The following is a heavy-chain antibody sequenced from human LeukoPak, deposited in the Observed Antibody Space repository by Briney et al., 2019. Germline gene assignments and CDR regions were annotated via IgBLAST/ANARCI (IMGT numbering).Heavy chain of an antibody. CDR3: ARERLEDYDSSGYYDS. J-gene: IGHJ5*01. Sequence: PGGSLRLSCAASGFTVSSNYMSWVRQAPGKGLEWVSVIYSGGSTYYADSVKGRFTISRDNSKNTLYLQMNSLRAEDTAVYYCARERLEDYDSSGYYDSWGQGTLVTVSS. V-gene: IGHV3-66*02. D-gene: IGHD3-22*01. CDR1: GFTVSSNY. CDR2: IYSGGST.